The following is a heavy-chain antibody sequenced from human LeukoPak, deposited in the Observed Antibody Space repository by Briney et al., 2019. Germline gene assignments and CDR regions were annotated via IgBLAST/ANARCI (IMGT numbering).Heavy chain of an antibody. D-gene: IGHD3-22*01. CDR3: ARDVNYYDSSGYYRRPHWYFDL. CDR1: GDSISSGDYY. J-gene: IGHJ2*01. Sequence: ASETLSLTCTVSGDSISSGDYYWSWIRQPAGKGLEWIGRISSSGSTYYNPSLKSRVTISVDTSKNQFSLKLSSVTAADTAVYYCARDVNYYDSSGYYRRPHWYFDLWGRGTLVTVSS. CDR2: ISSSGST. V-gene: IGHV4-61*02.